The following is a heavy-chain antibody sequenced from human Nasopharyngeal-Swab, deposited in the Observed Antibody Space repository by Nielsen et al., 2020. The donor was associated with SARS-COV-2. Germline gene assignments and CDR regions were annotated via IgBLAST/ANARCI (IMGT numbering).Heavy chain of an antibody. CDR2: INSASNYI. D-gene: IGHD5-18*01. CDR1: GFNFSSYS. CDR3: TRDAGTDVATATTTDSDAFNI. V-gene: IGHV3-21*01. J-gene: IGHJ3*02. Sequence: GESLKISCVASGFNFSSYSMNWVRQAPGKGLEWVSSINSASNYIFYADSLKGRFTISRDNAWNSLYLQMNNLRAEDTAVYYCTRDAGTDVATATTTDSDAFNIWGQGTMVIVSP.